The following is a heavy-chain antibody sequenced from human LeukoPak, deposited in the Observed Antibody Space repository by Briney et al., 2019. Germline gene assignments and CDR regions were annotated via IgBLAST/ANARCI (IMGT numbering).Heavy chain of an antibody. CDR1: GGSISSSNW. CDR3: ARGLWFGGVNMV. CDR2: INHSGST. J-gene: IGHJ1*01. V-gene: IGHV4-4*02. D-gene: IGHD3-16*01. Sequence: KPSGTLSLTCAVSGGSISSSNWWSWVRQPPGKGLEWIGEINHSGSTNYNPSLKSRVTISVDTSKNQFSLKLSSVTAADTAVYYCARGLWFGGVNMVWGQGTLVTVSS.